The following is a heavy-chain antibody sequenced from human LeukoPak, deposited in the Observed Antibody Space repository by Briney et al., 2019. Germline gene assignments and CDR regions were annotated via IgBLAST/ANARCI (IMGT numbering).Heavy chain of an antibody. V-gene: IGHV1-18*01. CDR3: ARDLVVIFGVVNNWFDP. CDR1: GYTFTSYG. Sequence: ASVKVSCKASGYTFTSYGISWVRQAPGQGLEWMGWISAYNGNTNYAQKLQGRVTMTTDTSTSTAYMELRSLRSDDTAVYYCARDLVVIFGVVNNWFDPWGQGTLVTVSS. CDR2: ISAYNGNT. D-gene: IGHD3-3*01. J-gene: IGHJ5*02.